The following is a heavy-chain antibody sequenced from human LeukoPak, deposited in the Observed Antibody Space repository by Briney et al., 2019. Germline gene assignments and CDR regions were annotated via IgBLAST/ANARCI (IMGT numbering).Heavy chain of an antibody. V-gene: IGHV1-18*04. J-gene: IGHJ4*02. D-gene: IGHD2-2*01. CDR1: GYTFTSYG. Sequence: ASVKVSCKASGYTFTSYGISWVRQAPGQGLEWMGWISAYNGNTNYAQKLQGRVTMTTDTSTSTAYMELRSLRSDDTAVYYCARGVRYCSSTSCPWSDYWGQGTLVTVSS. CDR3: ARGVRYCSSTSCPWSDY. CDR2: ISAYNGNT.